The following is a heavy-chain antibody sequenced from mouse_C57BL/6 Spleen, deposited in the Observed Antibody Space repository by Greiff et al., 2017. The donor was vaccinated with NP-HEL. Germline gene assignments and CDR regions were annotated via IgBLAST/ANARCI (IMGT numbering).Heavy chain of an antibody. V-gene: IGHV1-82*01. D-gene: IGHD4-1*01. CDR3: ARLGTEYYFDY. CDR2: IYPGDGDT. J-gene: IGHJ2*01. Sequence: VQGVESGPELVKPGASVKISCKASGYAFSSSWMNWVKQRPGKGLEWIGRIYPGDGDTNYNGKFKGKATLTADKSSSTAYMQLSSLTSEDSAVYFCARLGTEYYFDYWGQGTTLTVSS. CDR1: GYAFSSSW.